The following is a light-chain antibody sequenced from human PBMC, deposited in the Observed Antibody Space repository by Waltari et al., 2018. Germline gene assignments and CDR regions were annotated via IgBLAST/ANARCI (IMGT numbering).Light chain of an antibody. CDR2: RDG. J-gene: IGLJ3*02. CDR1: TSNIGGHL. V-gene: IGLV1-47*01. Sequence: QSVVTQPPSASGTPGQRVSISCAGSTSNIGGHLVYWFQQLPGTAPKFLIYRDGQRPSGVPDRFSASKSGTSASLAISGLRAEDEADYYCATWDDRMRVWVFGGGTKLTVL. CDR3: ATWDDRMRVWV.